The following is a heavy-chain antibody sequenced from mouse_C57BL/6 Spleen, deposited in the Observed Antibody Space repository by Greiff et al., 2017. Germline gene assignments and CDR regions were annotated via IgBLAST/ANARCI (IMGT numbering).Heavy chain of an antibody. J-gene: IGHJ2*01. CDR1: GYTFTSYW. V-gene: IGHV1-69*01. D-gene: IGHD1-1*01. CDR3: ARNYGSSFDY. Sequence: QVQLQQPGAELVMPGASVKLSCKASGYTFTSYWMHWVKQRPGQGLEWIGEIDPSDSYTNYNQKFKGKSTLTVDKSSSTAYMQLSSLTSEDSAVYYCARNYGSSFDYWGQGTTLTVSS. CDR2: IDPSDSYT.